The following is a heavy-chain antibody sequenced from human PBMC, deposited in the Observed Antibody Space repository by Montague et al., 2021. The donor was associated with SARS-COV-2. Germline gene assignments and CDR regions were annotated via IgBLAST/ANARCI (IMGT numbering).Heavy chain of an antibody. Sequence: SETLSLTCTVSGGSISSYYWSWIRQPPGKGLEWIGYIYYSGSTNXXPSLKSRVTISVDTSKNQFSLKLSSVTAADTAVYYCARGSGWMGNAYDIWGQGTMVPVSS. D-gene: IGHD6-19*01. CDR1: GGSISSYY. CDR3: ARGSGWMGNAYDI. CDR2: IYYSGST. J-gene: IGHJ3*02. V-gene: IGHV4-59*01.